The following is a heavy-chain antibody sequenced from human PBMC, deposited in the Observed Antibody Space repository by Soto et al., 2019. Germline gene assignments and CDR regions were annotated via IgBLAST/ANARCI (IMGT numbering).Heavy chain of an antibody. CDR2: IDNRSNVI. CDR1: GFTFSDFT. J-gene: IGHJ4*02. Sequence: GGSLRLSCAASGFTFSDFTVNWVRQPPGKGLEWVSYIDNRSNVIDFADSVKGRFTISRDNAKNSLFLQMNSLRADDTAVYYCARDKDWAFDYWGQGTLVTVSS. V-gene: IGHV3-48*01. CDR3: ARDKDWAFDY. D-gene: IGHD3-9*01.